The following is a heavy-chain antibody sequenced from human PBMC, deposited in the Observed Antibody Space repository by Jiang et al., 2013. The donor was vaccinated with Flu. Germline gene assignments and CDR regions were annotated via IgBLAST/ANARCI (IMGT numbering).Heavy chain of an antibody. Sequence: VQLVESGGGLVKPGGSLRLSCAASGFTFSSYSMNWVRQAPGKGLEWVSSISSSSSYIYYAGSVKGRFTISRDNAKNSLYLQMNSLRAEDTAVYYCARVPSTRTYYYGMDVWGQGTTVTVSS. V-gene: IGHV3-21*01. CDR3: ARVPSTRTYYYGMDV. CDR2: ISSSSSYI. J-gene: IGHJ6*02. D-gene: IGHD2-15*01. CDR1: GFTFSSYS.